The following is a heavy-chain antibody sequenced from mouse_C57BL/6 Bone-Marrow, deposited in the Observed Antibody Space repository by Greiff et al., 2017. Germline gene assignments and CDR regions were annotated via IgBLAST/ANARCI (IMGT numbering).Heavy chain of an antibody. CDR2: IDPSDSYT. V-gene: IGHV1-59*01. D-gene: IGHD2-4*01. CDR3: ARDDYEAWFAY. J-gene: IGHJ3*01. Sequence: QVQLQQPGAELVRPGTSVKLSCKASGYTFPSYWMHWVKQRPGQGLEWIGVIDPSDSYTNYNQKFKGKATLTVDTSSSTAYMQLSSLTSEDSAVYYCARDDYEAWFAYWGQGTLVTVSA. CDR1: GYTFPSYW.